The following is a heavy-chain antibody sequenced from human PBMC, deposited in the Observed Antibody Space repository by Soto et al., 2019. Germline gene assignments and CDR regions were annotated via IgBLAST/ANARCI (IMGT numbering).Heavy chain of an antibody. CDR3: ARGVTTVTTIDY. J-gene: IGHJ4*02. CDR2: IYHSGST. D-gene: IGHD4-17*01. V-gene: IGHV4-30-2*01. CDR1: GGSISSGGYS. Sequence: SETLSLTCAVSGGSISSGGYSWGWIRQPPGKGLEWIGYIYHSGSTYYNPSLKSRVTISVDRSKNQFSLKLSSVTAADTAVYYCARGVTTVTTIDYWGQGTLVTVS.